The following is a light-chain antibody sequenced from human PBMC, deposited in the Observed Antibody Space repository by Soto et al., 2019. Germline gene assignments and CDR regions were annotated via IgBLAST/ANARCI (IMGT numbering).Light chain of an antibody. CDR3: QQYNTLHTWT. CDR2: GAS. V-gene: IGKV3-15*01. CDR1: QSVSSN. Sequence: EIVMTQSPATLSVSPGERATLSCRASQSVSSNLAWYQQKPGQAPRLLIYGASTRATGIPARFSGSGSGTELDLTIKSRQSEDFAVYYCQQYNTLHTWTFGQGTKVEIK. J-gene: IGKJ1*01.